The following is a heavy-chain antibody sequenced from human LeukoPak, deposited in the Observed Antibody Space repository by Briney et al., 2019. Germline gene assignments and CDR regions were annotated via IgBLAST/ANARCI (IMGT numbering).Heavy chain of an antibody. CDR2: IWYDGSNK. V-gene: IGHV3-33*01. J-gene: IGHJ4*01. D-gene: IGHD3-22*01. CDR1: GFTFSSYG. CDR3: ARDSYYYDSSGSLDY. Sequence: AGSLRLSCAASGFTFSSYGMHWVRQAPGKGLEWVAVIWYDGSNKYYADSVKGRFTISRDNSKNTLYLQMNSLRAEDTAVYYCARDSYYYDSSGSLDYWGQEPWSPSPQ.